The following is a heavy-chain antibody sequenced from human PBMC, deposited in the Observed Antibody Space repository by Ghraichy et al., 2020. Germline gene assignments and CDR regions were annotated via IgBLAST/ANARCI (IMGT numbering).Heavy chain of an antibody. CDR3: GRQTRRIGARPTFVFDC. Sequence: SETLSLTCSVSGDSISSPTYYWGWIRQPPGKGLEWIGSTSYSGSNYNSPSLKSRVIISVDTSKNQLSLDLRTVIAADTAVYYCGRQTRRIGARPTFVFDCWGQGILVTVSS. CDR1: GDSISSPTYY. CDR2: TSYSGSN. J-gene: IGHJ4*02. V-gene: IGHV4-39*01. D-gene: IGHD6-6*01.